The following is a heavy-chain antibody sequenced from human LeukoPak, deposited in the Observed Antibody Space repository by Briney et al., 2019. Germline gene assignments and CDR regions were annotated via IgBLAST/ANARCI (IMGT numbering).Heavy chain of an antibody. Sequence: SETLSLTCTVSGASISSHFWTWIRQSPGKGLEWIGYVYYSGSTNYNPSLKGRVTISVDTSKNQFSLKLSSVTAADTAVYYCARGPPDYGDYVYYYYMDVWGKGTTVTVSS. CDR2: VYYSGST. CDR1: GASISSHF. CDR3: ARGPPDYGDYVYYYYMDV. J-gene: IGHJ6*03. D-gene: IGHD4-17*01. V-gene: IGHV4-59*11.